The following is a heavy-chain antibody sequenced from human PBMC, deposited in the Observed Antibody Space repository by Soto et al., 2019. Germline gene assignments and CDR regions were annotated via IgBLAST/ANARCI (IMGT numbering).Heavy chain of an antibody. CDR3: ARDSRTYYYDSSGYYYYY. V-gene: IGHV1-69*01. J-gene: IGHJ4*02. CDR2: IIPIFGTA. CDR1: GGTFSSYA. D-gene: IGHD3-22*01. Sequence: QVQLVQSGAEVKKPGSSVKVSCKASGGTFSSYAISWVRQAPGQGLEWMGGIIPIFGTANYAQKFQGRVTITADESTSKAYMELSSLRSEDTAVYYCARDSRTYYYDSSGYYYYYWGQGTLVTVSS.